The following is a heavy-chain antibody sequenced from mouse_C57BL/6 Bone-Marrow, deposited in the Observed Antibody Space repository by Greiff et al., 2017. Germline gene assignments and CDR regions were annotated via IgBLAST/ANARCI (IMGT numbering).Heavy chain of an antibody. Sequence: EVQLQESGPGLVKPSQSLSLTCSVTGYSITSGYYWNWIRQFPGNKLEWMGYISYDGSNNYNPSLKNRISITRDTSKNQFFLKLNSVTTEDTATYDCARDRGGGLLYDYWGQGTTLTVSS. CDR1: GYSITSGYY. V-gene: IGHV3-6*01. J-gene: IGHJ2*01. CDR2: ISYDGSN. D-gene: IGHD2-1*01. CDR3: ARDRGGGLLYDY.